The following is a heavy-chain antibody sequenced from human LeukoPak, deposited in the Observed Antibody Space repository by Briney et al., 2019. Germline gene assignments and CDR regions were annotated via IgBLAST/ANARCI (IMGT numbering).Heavy chain of an antibody. CDR2: IYYSGST. CDR1: GGSISSGGYY. D-gene: IGHD4-17*01. Sequence: PSETLSLTCTVSGGSISSGGYYWSWIRQPPGKGLEWIGYIYYSGSTHYNPSLKSRVTISVDTSKNQFSLKLSSVTAADTAVYYCARVHRGYGDYVGFDYWGQGTLVTVSS. CDR3: ARVHRGYGDYVGFDY. V-gene: IGHV4-61*08. J-gene: IGHJ4*02.